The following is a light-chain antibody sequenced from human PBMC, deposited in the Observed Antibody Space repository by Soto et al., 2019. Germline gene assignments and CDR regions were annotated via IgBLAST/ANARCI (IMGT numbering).Light chain of an antibody. J-gene: IGLJ3*02. Sequence: QSALTQPASVSGSPGQSITISCTGTSSDVGGYNYVSWYQQHPDKAPKLMIYEVSNRPSGVSNRFCGSKSGNTASLTISGLQAEDEADYYCTSYTTSSTHWVFGGGTKLAVL. V-gene: IGLV2-14*01. CDR2: EVS. CDR3: TSYTTSSTHWV. CDR1: SSDVGGYNY.